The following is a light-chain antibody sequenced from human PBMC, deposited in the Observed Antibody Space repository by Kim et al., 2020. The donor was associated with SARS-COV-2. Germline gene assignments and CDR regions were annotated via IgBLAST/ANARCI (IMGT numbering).Light chain of an antibody. CDR1: KLGDKY. V-gene: IGLV3-1*01. J-gene: IGLJ2*01. CDR3: LAWDSSAAV. Sequence: SYELTQPPSVSVSPGQTARITCSGDKLGDKYAFWYQQKPGQSPVLVMFQHDKRPSGISQRFSGSNSGNTAILTISGTRTIDEADYYCLAWDSSAAVFGGG. CDR2: QHD.